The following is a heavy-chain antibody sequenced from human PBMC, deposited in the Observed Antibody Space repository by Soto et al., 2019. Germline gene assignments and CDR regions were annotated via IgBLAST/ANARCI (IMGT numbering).Heavy chain of an antibody. Sequence: PGGSLRLSCAASGFTFSSYSMNWVRQAPGKGLEWVSYISSSSSTIYYADSVKGRFTISRDNAKNSLYLQMNSLRDEDTAVYYCASSGYSYGRKTSGNFDYWGQGTLVTVSS. CDR3: ASSGYSYGRKTSGNFDY. CDR1: GFTFSSYS. V-gene: IGHV3-48*02. J-gene: IGHJ4*02. D-gene: IGHD5-18*01. CDR2: ISSSSSTI.